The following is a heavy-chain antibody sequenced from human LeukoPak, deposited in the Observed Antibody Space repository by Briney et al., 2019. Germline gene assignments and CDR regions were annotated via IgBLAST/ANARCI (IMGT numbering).Heavy chain of an antibody. Sequence: GGSLRLSCAASGFTFNNYGMLWVRQAPGKGLEWVAFIRYDGSNKYYADSVKGRFTISRDNSKNTLYLQMNSLRAEDTAVYYCVKDNPLDYWGQGTLVIVSS. J-gene: IGHJ4*02. D-gene: IGHD1-14*01. CDR2: IRYDGSNK. V-gene: IGHV3-30*02. CDR1: GFTFNNYG. CDR3: VKDNPLDY.